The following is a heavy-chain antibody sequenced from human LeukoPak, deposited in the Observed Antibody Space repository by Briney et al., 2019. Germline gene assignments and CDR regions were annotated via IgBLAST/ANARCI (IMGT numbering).Heavy chain of an antibody. Sequence: GRYLRLSCAASGFTFSSYGMHWVRQAPGKGLEWVAVIWYDGSNKYYADSVKGRFTISRDNSKNTLYLQMNSLRAEDTAVYYCARDYLWNRHCSGRSCYSSYGMDVWGQGTTVTVSS. J-gene: IGHJ6*02. D-gene: IGHD2-15*01. CDR2: IWYDGSNK. CDR1: GFTFSSYG. V-gene: IGHV3-33*01. CDR3: ARDYLWNRHCSGRSCYSSYGMDV.